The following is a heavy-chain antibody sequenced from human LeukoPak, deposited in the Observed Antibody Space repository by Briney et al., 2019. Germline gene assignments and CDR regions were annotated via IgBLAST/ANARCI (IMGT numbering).Heavy chain of an antibody. Sequence: SETLSLTCTVSGASISSYYWSWIRQPPGKGLEWIGYFYYSGSTNYNPSLKSRVTISVDTSKNQFSLKLSSVTAADTAVYYCARSRYYYDSSGWQDWYFDLWGRGTLVTVSS. D-gene: IGHD3-22*01. CDR1: GASISSYY. CDR2: FYYSGST. CDR3: ARSRYYYDSSGWQDWYFDL. J-gene: IGHJ2*01. V-gene: IGHV4-59*08.